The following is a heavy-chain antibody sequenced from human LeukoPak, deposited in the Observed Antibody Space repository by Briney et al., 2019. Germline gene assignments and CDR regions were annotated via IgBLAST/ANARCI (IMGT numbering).Heavy chain of an antibody. CDR2: ISYDGSNK. D-gene: IGHD3-10*01. J-gene: IGHJ4*02. V-gene: IGHV3-30*18. Sequence: PGRSLRLSCAASGFTFSIYGIHWVRQAPGRGLEWVALISYDGSNKYYADSVKGRFTISRDNSKNTLYLQMNSLRAEDTAVYYCANENYYGSGSYPDYWGQGTLVTVSS. CDR3: ANENYYGSGSYPDY. CDR1: GFTFSIYG.